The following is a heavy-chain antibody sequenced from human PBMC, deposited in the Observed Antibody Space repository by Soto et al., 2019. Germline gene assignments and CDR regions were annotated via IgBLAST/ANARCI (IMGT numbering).Heavy chain of an antibody. D-gene: IGHD2-21*02. J-gene: IGHJ4*02. CDR1: GYTFTDYG. V-gene: IGHV1-18*01. Sequence: ASVKVSCKASGYTFTDYGINWMRQAPGQGFEWMGWITPHNGKTIYAQKLQGRVTMTTDTSTSTTYMELRSLRSDDTAVYYCARSRRTCTGDNCYYDFDYWGQGTLVTVSS. CDR3: ARSRRTCTGDNCYYDFDY. CDR2: ITPHNGKT.